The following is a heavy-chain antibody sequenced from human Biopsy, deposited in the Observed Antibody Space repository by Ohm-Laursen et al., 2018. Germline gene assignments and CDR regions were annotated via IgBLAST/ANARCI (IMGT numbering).Heavy chain of an antibody. Sequence: SLRLSCTASGFTFSSSWMHWVRQAPGKGLLWVSRIKRDGTTTDYAESVKGRLTISRDNAKNTLYLQMNSLRAEDTAVYYCARGGFFAYSTFDYWGQGALVTVSS. CDR2: IKRDGTTT. V-gene: IGHV3-74*01. CDR1: GFTFSSSW. CDR3: ARGGFFAYSTFDY. D-gene: IGHD4-11*01. J-gene: IGHJ4*02.